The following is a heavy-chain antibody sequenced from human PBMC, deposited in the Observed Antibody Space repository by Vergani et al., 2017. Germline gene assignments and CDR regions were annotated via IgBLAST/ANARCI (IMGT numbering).Heavy chain of an antibody. Sequence: QVQLQQWGAGLLKPSETLSLTCAVYGGSFSGYYWSWIRQPPGKGLEWFGEINHSGSTNYNPSLKSRVTISVDTSKNQFSLKLSSVTAADTAVYYCARDMYYDFWSGYYNWFDPWGQGTLVTVSS. CDR2: INHSGST. J-gene: IGHJ5*02. CDR1: GGSFSGYY. D-gene: IGHD3-3*01. V-gene: IGHV4-34*01. CDR3: ARDMYYDFWSGYYNWFDP.